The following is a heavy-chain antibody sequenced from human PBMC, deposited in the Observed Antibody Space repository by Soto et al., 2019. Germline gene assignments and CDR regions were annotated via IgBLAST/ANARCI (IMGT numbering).Heavy chain of an antibody. D-gene: IGHD5-12*01. V-gene: IGHV3-49*04. CDR1: GFTVGDYA. CDR2: IRSKAYGGTT. Sequence: EVQLVESGGGLVQPGRSLRLSCTASGFTVGDYAMSWVRQAPGKGLEWVGFIRSKAYGGTTEYAASVKGRFTISRDDSKSIAYLQMNSLKTEDTAVYYCTRGVNSGYDSGYWGQGTLVTVSS. CDR3: TRGVNSGYDSGY. J-gene: IGHJ4*02.